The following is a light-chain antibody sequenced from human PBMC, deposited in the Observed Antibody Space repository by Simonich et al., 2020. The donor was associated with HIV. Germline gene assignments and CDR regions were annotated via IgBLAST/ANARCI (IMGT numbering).Light chain of an antibody. CDR3: QQYYSTPSYT. V-gene: IGKV4-1*01. J-gene: IGKJ2*01. CDR1: QSVLYSSNNKNY. CDR2: WAS. Sequence: DIVMTQSPDSLAVSLGERATINCKSSQSVLYSSNNKNYLSWYQQKPRQAPKLLIYWASTRESGVPDRFSGSGSGTDFTLTISSLQAEDVAVYYCQQYYSTPSYTFGQGTKLEIK.